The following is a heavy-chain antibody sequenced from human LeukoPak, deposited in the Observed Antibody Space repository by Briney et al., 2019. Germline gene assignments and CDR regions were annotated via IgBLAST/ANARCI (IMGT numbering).Heavy chain of an antibody. CDR2: VSGSGGST. V-gene: IGHV3-23*01. Sequence: PGGSLRLSCAASGFTFSSYSMNWVRQAPGKGLEWVSDVSGSGGSTYYADSVKGRFTISRDNSKNTLYLQMNSLRAEDTAVYYCAKVAEAGTPEYYFDYWGQGTLVTVSS. J-gene: IGHJ4*02. D-gene: IGHD6-13*01. CDR1: GFTFSSYS. CDR3: AKVAEAGTPEYYFDY.